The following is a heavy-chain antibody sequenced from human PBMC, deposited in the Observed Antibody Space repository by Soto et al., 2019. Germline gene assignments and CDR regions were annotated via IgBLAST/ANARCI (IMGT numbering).Heavy chain of an antibody. Sequence: QLQLQESGPGLVKPSQTLSLTCAVSGGSISNGGYYWSWIRQHPGKGLEWIGSIYFSGSTYYNPSLKSRVTISVATPKNQFSLKLSSVTAADTAVYYCARDSHSQKPNHLWGGGYMDVWGKGTTVTVSS. D-gene: IGHD3-16*01. CDR1: GGSISNGGYY. CDR2: IYFSGST. CDR3: ARDSHSQKPNHLWGGGYMDV. J-gene: IGHJ6*03. V-gene: IGHV4-31*11.